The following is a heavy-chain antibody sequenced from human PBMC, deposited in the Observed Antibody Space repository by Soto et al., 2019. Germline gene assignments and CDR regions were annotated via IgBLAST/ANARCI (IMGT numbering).Heavy chain of an antibody. Sequence: QLQLQESGPGLVKPSETLSLTCTVSGGSISSSSYYWGWIRRPPGKGLEWIGSIYYSGSTYYNPSLKSRVTISVDTSKNQFSLKLSSVTAADTAVYYCARSRYSSSWYYFDYWGQGTLVTVSS. V-gene: IGHV4-39*01. J-gene: IGHJ4*02. CDR3: ARSRYSSSWYYFDY. CDR1: GGSISSSSYY. D-gene: IGHD6-13*01. CDR2: IYYSGST.